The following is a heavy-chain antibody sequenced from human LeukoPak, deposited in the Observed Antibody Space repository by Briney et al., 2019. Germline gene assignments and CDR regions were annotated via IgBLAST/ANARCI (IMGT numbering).Heavy chain of an antibody. CDR3: ARGRTGTAMVPYYFDY. J-gene: IGHJ4*02. CDR1: GGSISSYY. CDR2: IYTSGST. D-gene: IGHD5-18*01. Sequence: SETLSLTCTVSGGSISSYYWSWIRQPAGKGLEWIGRIYTSGSTNYNPSLKSRVTISVDTSKNQFSLKLSSVTAADTAVYYCARGRTGTAMVPYYFDYWGQGTLVTVSS. V-gene: IGHV4-4*07.